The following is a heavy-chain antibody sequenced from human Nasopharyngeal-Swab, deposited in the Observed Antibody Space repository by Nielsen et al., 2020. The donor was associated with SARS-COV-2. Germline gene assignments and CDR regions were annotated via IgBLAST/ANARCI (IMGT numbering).Heavy chain of an antibody. J-gene: IGHJ6*02. V-gene: IGHV1-2*02. D-gene: IGHD5-12*01. CDR2: INPNSGGT. Sequence: VRQMHGKGLEWMGWINPNSGGTNYAQKFQGRVTMTRDTSISTAYMELSRLRSDDTAVYYCARDQYSGYDSSYYYYGMDVWGQGTTVTVSS. CDR3: ARDQYSGYDSSYYYYGMDV.